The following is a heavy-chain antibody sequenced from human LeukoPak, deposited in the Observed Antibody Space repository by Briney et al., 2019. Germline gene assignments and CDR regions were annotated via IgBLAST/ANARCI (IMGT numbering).Heavy chain of an antibody. CDR1: GYTFTNLD. CDR3: ASNPPNTGDFYY. V-gene: IGHV1-8*01. Sequence: EASVRVSCKTSGYTFTNLDINWLRQAPGQGLEWMGWMSPNSGDTGYAQKFQGRVSMTRDTSISTAYMELSSLRSEDTAVYYCASNPPNTGDFYYWGLGSLVTVSS. CDR2: MSPNSGDT. J-gene: IGHJ4*02. D-gene: IGHD1-1*01.